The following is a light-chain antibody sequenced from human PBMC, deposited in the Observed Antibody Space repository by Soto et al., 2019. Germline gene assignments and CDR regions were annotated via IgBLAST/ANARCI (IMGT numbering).Light chain of an antibody. CDR1: QDIYIY. J-gene: IGKJ2*01. V-gene: IGKV1-33*01. CDR2: DAS. CDR3: QRYDNFPPYI. Sequence: DIRLTQSPSSLSASVGDRVTITCQASQDIYIYLNWYQQKPGKAPKLLIYDASNLETGVPSRFSGRGSGTHITFIISGLQPKDIATYYCQRYDNFPPYIFGRGTRVEMK.